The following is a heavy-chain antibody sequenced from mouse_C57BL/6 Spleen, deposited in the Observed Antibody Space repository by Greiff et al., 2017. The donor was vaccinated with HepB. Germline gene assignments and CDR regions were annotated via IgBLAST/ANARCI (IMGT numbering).Heavy chain of an antibody. Sequence: QVQLQQSGPELVKPGASVKLSCKASGYTFTSYDINWVKQRPGQGLEWIGWIYPRDGSTKYNEKFKGKATLTVDTSSSTAYMELHSLTSEDSAVYFCARWDGNYWFAYWGQGTLVTVSA. V-gene: IGHV1-85*01. CDR2: IYPRDGST. CDR3: ARWDGNYWFAY. CDR1: GYTFTSYD. D-gene: IGHD2-1*01. J-gene: IGHJ3*01.